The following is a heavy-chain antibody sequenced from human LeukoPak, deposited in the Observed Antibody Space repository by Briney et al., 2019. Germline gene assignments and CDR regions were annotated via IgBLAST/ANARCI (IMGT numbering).Heavy chain of an antibody. J-gene: IGHJ4*02. CDR2: IIPVSGTT. V-gene: IGHV1-69*05. CDR1: GGTFSSYS. CDR3: AREGGFWSGYPFDY. Sequence: GASVKVSCKASGGTFSSYSFDWMRQAPGQGLEWLGGIIPVSGTTTYSQKFQGRVTITTDESTSTAYMELSSLRSEDTAVYYCAREGGFWSGYPFDYWGQGTLVTVSS. D-gene: IGHD3-3*01.